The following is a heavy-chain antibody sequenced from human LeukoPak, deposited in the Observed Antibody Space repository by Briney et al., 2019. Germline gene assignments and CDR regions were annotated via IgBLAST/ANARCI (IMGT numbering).Heavy chain of an antibody. J-gene: IGHJ4*02. CDR3: AREVGVDFWSGYSDY. V-gene: IGHV3-48*01. D-gene: IGHD3-3*01. Sequence: GGSLRLSCAASGFTVSSNYMNWVRQAPGKGLEWVSYISSSSSTIYYADSVKGRFTISRDNAKNSLYLQMNSLRAEDTAVYYCAREVGVDFWSGYSDYWGQGTLVTVSS. CDR1: GFTVSSNY. CDR2: ISSSSSTI.